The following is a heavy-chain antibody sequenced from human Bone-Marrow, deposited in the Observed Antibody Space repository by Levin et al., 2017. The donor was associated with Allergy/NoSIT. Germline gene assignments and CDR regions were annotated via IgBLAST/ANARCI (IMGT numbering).Heavy chain of an antibody. CDR1: GFTFRHYT. V-gene: IGHV3-48*02. D-gene: IGHD3-22*01. Sequence: PGGSLRLSCAASGFTFRHYTMNWVRQAPGKGLEWVSCITSSGDSTYYADSVKGRFTISRDNAKNSLYLQLNRMRDEDTAMYCSAGDPARGYYDSSGYSGDHWGQGTLVTVSS. J-gene: IGHJ4*02. CDR2: ITSSGDST. CDR3: AGDPARGYYDSSGYSGDH.